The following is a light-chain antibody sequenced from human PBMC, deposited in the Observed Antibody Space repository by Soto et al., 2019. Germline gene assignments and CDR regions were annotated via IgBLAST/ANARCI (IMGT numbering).Light chain of an antibody. V-gene: IGLV2-14*01. Sequence: QSALTQPASVSGSPGQSITISCIGTNSDVGAYKYVSWYQQQPDKAPKLIIYEVSNRPSGVSSRFSGSKSGNTASLTISGLQAEDEGDYYCQTWGTGIRVFGGGTKLTVL. J-gene: IGLJ2*01. CDR2: EVS. CDR3: QTWGTGIRV. CDR1: NSDVGAYKY.